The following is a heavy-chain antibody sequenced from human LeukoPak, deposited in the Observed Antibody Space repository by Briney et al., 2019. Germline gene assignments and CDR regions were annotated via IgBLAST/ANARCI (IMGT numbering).Heavy chain of an antibody. D-gene: IGHD6-19*01. Sequence: SETLSLICTVSGGSISSYYWSWIRQPPGKGLEWIGYIYYSGSTNYNPSLKSRVTISVDTSKNQFSLKLSSVTAADTVVYCCARDKRGIAVAGTSVSYYMDVWGKGTTVTVSS. CDR2: IYYSGST. CDR1: GGSISSYY. J-gene: IGHJ6*03. V-gene: IGHV4-59*01. CDR3: ARDKRGIAVAGTSVSYYMDV.